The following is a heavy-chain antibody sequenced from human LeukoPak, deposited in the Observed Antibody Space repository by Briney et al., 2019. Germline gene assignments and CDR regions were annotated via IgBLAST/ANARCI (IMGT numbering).Heavy chain of an antibody. CDR2: IYYTGST. CDR3: ARGGTYNDILSFDP. Sequence: SETLSLTCTVSGGSISYYYWTWIRQSPGKGLEWIGQIYYTGSTYYNPSLERRVTISLDTSRIQFSPIMTSVTAADTAVYYCARGGTYNDILSFDPWGQGTLVTVSS. CDR1: GGSISYYY. V-gene: IGHV4-59*01. D-gene: IGHD3-9*01. J-gene: IGHJ5*02.